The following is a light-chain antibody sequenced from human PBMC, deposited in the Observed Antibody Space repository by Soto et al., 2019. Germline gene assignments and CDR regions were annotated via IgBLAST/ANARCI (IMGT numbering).Light chain of an antibody. J-gene: IGKJ4*01. CDR1: QSVTSDFNN. CDR3: QQYQSSPLT. V-gene: IGKV3-15*01. Sequence: EIVLTQSPATLSVSPGERVTLSCRASQSVTSDFNNLAWYQQKPGQAPRLLIYGASTRATGIPGRFSGSGSGTDFTLTISSPQSEDFAVYYCQQYQSSPLTFGGGTKVEI. CDR2: GAS.